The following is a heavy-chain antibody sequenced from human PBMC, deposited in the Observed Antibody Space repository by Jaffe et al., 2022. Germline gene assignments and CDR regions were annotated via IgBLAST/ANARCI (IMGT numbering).Heavy chain of an antibody. D-gene: IGHD6-19*01. CDR1: GFTFRSHW. CDR3: AKAVLGTKGIQYFDS. Sequence: EVQLVESGGGLVQPGGSLRLSCAASGFTFRSHWMTWVRQAPGKGLEWVANIKEDESENYYVDSVKGRFTISRDNAKNSLYLQMHSLRAEDTAVYFCAKAVLGTKGIQYFDSWGQGTLVTVSS. CDR2: IKEDESEN. J-gene: IGHJ4*02. V-gene: IGHV3-7*01.